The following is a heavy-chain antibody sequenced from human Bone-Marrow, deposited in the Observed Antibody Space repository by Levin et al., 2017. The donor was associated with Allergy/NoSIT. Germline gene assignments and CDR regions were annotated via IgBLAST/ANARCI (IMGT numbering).Heavy chain of an antibody. J-gene: IGHJ6*02. CDR1: GFTFSNAW. D-gene: IGHD6-19*01. CDR3: TTWGGSGSGWYGDFEIYYYYGMDG. CDR2: IKSKTDGGTT. Sequence: GESLKISCAASGFTFSNAWMSWVRQAPGKGLEWVGRIKSKTDGGTTDYAAPVKGRFTISRDDSKNTLYLQMNSLKTEDTAVYYCTTWGGSGSGWYGDFEIYYYYGMDGWGQGTTVTVSS. V-gene: IGHV3-15*01.